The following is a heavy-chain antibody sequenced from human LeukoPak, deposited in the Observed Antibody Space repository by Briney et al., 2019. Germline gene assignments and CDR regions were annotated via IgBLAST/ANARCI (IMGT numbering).Heavy chain of an antibody. D-gene: IGHD7-27*01. CDR2: IYCSGST. CDR3: ARESNWGSGGYYFDS. V-gene: IGHV4-59*01. J-gene: IGHJ4*02. Sequence: SETLSLTCTVSGGSISSYYWTSIRQPPGKGLEWIGYIYCSGSTNYNPSLKSRVTISVDTSKNQFSLNLTSVTAADTAVYYCARESNWGSGGYYFDSWGQGTLVTVSS. CDR1: GGSISSYY.